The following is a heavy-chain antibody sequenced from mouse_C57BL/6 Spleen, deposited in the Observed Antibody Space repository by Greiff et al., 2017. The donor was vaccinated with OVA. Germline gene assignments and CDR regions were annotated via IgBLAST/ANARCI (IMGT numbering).Heavy chain of an antibody. CDR3: ARPPYGSREGYAMDY. J-gene: IGHJ4*01. CDR2: IYIGNGYT. CDR1: GYTFTSYG. V-gene: IGHV1-58*01. Sequence: VQLKQSGAELVRPGSSVKMSCKTSGYTFTSYGINWVKQRPGQGLEWIGYIYIGNGYTEYNEKFKGKATLTSDTSSSTAYMQLSSLTSEDSAIYFCARPPYGSREGYAMDYWGQGTSVTVSS. D-gene: IGHD1-1*01.